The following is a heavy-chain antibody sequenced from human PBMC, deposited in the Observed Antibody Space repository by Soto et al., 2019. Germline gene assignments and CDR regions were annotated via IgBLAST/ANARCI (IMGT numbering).Heavy chain of an antibody. D-gene: IGHD3-3*01. J-gene: IGHJ4*02. CDR2: IYWDDDK. Sequence: QITLNESGPPVVRPTETLTLTCRFSGFSLTTSGVGVGWIRQSPGKAPEWLALIYWDDDKRYSASLKSRLTITKHTSKNQVGLTVSDLDPTDTATYSCAHRVLRTVFGLVTTTAIYFDFWGQGTPVAVSS. CDR3: AHRVLRTVFGLVTTTAIYFDF. CDR1: GFSLTTSGVG. V-gene: IGHV2-5*02.